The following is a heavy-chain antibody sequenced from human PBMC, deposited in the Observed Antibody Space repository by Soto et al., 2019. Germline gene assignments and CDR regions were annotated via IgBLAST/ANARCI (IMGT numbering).Heavy chain of an antibody. V-gene: IGHV4-39*01. J-gene: IGHJ4*02. CDR1: GGSISSSSYY. CDR2: IYYSGRT. CDR3: AVVSVSPDY. Sequence: QLQLQESGPGLVKPSETLSLTCTVSGGSISSSSYYWGWIRQPRGKGLEWIGSIYYSGRTYYNPSLKSRVTISVDTSKNQFSLKLSSVTAADTAVYYCAVVSVSPDYWGQGTLVTVSS. D-gene: IGHD2-21*01.